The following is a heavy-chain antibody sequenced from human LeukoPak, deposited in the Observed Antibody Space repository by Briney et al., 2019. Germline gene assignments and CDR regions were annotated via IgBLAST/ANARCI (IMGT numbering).Heavy chain of an antibody. J-gene: IGHJ6*03. D-gene: IGHD1-26*01. CDR2: IYYSGST. CDR3: GRVGATYYYYYYMDV. CDR1: GFTFSSYG. Sequence: PGGTLRLSCAASGFTFSSYGMSWVRQPPGKGLEWIGSIYYSGSTYYNPSLKSRVTTSVETSKIQFSLKLSSVTAADTAVYYCGRVGATYYYYYYMDVWGKGTTVTVSS. V-gene: IGHV4-39*07.